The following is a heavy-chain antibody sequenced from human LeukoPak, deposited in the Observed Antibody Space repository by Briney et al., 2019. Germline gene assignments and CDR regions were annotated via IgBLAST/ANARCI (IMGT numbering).Heavy chain of an antibody. CDR2: IYYSGST. V-gene: IGHV4-59*01. CDR3: ARDDYGGNFDY. CDR1: GGSISSYY. D-gene: IGHD4-23*01. J-gene: IGHJ4*02. Sequence: PSETLSLTCTVSGGSISSYYWSWIRQPPGKGLEWIGYIYYSGSTNYNPSLKSRVTISVDTSKNQFSLKLSSVTAADTAVYYCARDDYGGNFDYWGQGTLVTVSS.